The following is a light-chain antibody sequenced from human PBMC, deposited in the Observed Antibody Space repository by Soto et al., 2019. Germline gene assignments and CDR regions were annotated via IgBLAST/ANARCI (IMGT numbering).Light chain of an antibody. CDR1: QSVSTW. V-gene: IGKV1-5*01. Sequence: IPMTQSTYTLSASVGDTVTITCRASQSVSTWWAWYQQTPGKAPKLLMYDASTLESGAPARFSGSGSGTEFTLTICSLQPEDFATCPGQEYKTWPFGQVTKVDIK. CDR2: DAS. CDR3: QEYKTWP. J-gene: IGKJ1*01.